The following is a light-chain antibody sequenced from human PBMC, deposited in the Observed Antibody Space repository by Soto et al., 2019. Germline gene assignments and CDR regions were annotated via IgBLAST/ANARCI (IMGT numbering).Light chain of an antibody. Sequence: EIVMTQSPGTLSVSPGEGATLFCRASQSVRTKLAWYQQRAGQAPRLLMYDASTRATGIPDRFSGSGSGTEFTLTISSLQSEDFAVYYCQQYNSWPPITFGQGTRLEIK. J-gene: IGKJ5*01. CDR1: QSVRTK. CDR2: DAS. V-gene: IGKV3-15*01. CDR3: QQYNSWPPIT.